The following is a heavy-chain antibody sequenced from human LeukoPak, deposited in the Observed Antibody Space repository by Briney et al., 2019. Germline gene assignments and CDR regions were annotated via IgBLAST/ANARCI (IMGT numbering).Heavy chain of an antibody. V-gene: IGHV3-9*01. CDR2: ISYNSDTI. J-gene: IGHJ6*03. D-gene: IGHD4-17*01. CDR3: AKGPGDYGDYYYYMDV. CDR1: GFTFDDYA. Sequence: GRSLRLSCAASGFTFDDYAMHWVRQAPGKGLEWVSGISYNSDTIAYADSVKGRFTISRDNAKNSLYLQVNSLRAEDTALYYCAKGPGDYGDYYYYMDVWGKGTTVTVSS.